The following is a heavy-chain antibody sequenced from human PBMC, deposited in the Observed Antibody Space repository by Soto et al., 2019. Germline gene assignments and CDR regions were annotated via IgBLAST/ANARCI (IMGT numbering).Heavy chain of an antibody. D-gene: IGHD2-2*01. CDR3: ARQNIVVVPAAKGDYYYYGMDV. J-gene: IGHJ6*02. V-gene: IGHV5-51*01. Sequence: PGESLKISCKGSGYSFTSYWIGWVRQMPGKGLEWMGIIYPGDSDTRYSPSFQGQVTISADKSISTAYLQWSSLKASDTAMYYCARQNIVVVPAAKGDYYYYGMDVWGQGTTVTVSS. CDR1: GYSFTSYW. CDR2: IYPGDSDT.